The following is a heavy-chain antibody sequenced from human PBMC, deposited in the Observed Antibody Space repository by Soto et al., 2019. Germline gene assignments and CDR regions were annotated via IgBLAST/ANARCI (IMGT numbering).Heavy chain of an antibody. J-gene: IGHJ4*02. D-gene: IGHD3-3*01. CDR1: GFTFSTFG. V-gene: IGHV3-23*01. CDR3: AKDSNYDFWRPFDC. Sequence: GGSLRLSCAASGFTFSTFGMSWVRQAPGKGLEWVAGITHSASATYYADSVKGRFTISRDNSRNTLYLQMNSLRVEDTALYYCAKDSNYDFWRPFDCWGQGALVTVSS. CDR2: ITHSASAT.